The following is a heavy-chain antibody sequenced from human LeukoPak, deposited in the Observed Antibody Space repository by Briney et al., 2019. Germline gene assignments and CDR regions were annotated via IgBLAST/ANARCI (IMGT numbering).Heavy chain of an antibody. D-gene: IGHD2-15*01. CDR1: GGSISSSSYY. Sequence: SETLSLTCTVSGGSISSSSYYWGWIRQPPGKGLEWIRSIYYSGSTYYNPSLKSRVTISVDTSKNQFSLKLSSVTAADTPLYYCARHGTRYCSGGSCLYYWGQGTLVTVSS. V-gene: IGHV4-39*01. CDR3: ARHGTRYCSGGSCLYY. CDR2: IYYSGST. J-gene: IGHJ4*02.